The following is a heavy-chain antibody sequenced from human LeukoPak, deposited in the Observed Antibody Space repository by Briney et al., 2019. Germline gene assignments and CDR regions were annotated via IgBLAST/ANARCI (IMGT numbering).Heavy chain of an antibody. CDR1: GFTFSSYA. CDR3: AKVNRAYCGGDCPDAFDI. CDR2: ISGSGGST. D-gene: IGHD2-21*02. Sequence: GGSLRLSCVASGFTFSSYAMSWVRQAPGKGLEWVSAISGSGGSTYYADSVKGRFTISRDNSKNTLYLQMNSLRAEDTAVYYCAKVNRAYCGGDCPDAFDIWGQGTMVTVSS. J-gene: IGHJ3*02. V-gene: IGHV3-23*01.